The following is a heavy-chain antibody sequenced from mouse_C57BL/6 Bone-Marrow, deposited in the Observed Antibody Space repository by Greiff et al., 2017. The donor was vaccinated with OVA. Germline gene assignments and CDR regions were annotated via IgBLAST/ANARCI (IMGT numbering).Heavy chain of an antibody. Sequence: EVQRVESEGGLVQPGSSMKLSCTASGFTFSDYYMAWVRQVPEKGLEWVANINYDGSSTYYLDSLKSRFIISRDNAKNILYLQMSSLKSEDTATYYCARDGGNRYGDYDYWGQGTTLTVSS. CDR1: GFTFSDYY. CDR2: INYDGSST. CDR3: ARDGGNRYGDYDY. D-gene: IGHD2-14*01. V-gene: IGHV5-16*01. J-gene: IGHJ2*01.